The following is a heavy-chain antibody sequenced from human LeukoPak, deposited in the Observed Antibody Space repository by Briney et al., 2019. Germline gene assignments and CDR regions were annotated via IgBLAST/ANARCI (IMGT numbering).Heavy chain of an antibody. V-gene: IGHV3-23*01. D-gene: IGHD2-21*02. Sequence: PGGSLRLSCAASGFTVSSNEMSWVRQAPGKGLEWVSAISGSGGSTYYADSVKGRFTISRDNSKNTLYLQMNSLRAEDTAVYYCAKALVTRFLGTAYYFDYWGQGTLVTVSS. CDR1: GFTVSSNE. J-gene: IGHJ4*02. CDR3: AKALVTRFLGTAYYFDY. CDR2: ISGSGGST.